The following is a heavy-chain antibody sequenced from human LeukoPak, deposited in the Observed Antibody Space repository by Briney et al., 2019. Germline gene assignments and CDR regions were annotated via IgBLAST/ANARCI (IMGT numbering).Heavy chain of an antibody. CDR1: AYTFTIYD. CDR3: ARRFSGSGSPITY. V-gene: IGHV1-8*01. CDR2: MNPNSGNT. D-gene: IGHD3-10*01. Sequence: ASVTVSFKSSAYTFTIYDFNWVRQPQGQGLGLVGWMNPNSGNTGYAQKIQGRVTMTRNTSISTAYMELSSLRSEDTAVYYCARRFSGSGSPITYWGQGTLVTVSS. J-gene: IGHJ4*02.